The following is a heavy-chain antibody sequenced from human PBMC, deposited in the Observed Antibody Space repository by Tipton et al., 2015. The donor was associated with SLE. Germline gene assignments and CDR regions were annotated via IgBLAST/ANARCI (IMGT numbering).Heavy chain of an antibody. CDR2: INHSGST. J-gene: IGHJ4*02. D-gene: IGHD3-10*01. CDR1: GGSFSGYY. V-gene: IGHV4-34*01. CDR3: ARVLYASGSYAQDY. Sequence: TLSLTCAVYGGSFSGYYWNWIRQPPGKGLEWIGEINHSGSTNYNPSLKSRVTISVDTSKNQFSLKLTSVTAADTAVYYCARVLYASGSYAQDYWGQGTLVTVSS.